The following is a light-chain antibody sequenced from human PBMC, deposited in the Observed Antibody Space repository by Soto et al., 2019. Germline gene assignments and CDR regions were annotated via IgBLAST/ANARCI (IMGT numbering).Light chain of an antibody. Sequence: AIRMTQSPSPFPASTGDRVTITCRASQGISSYLAGYQQKPGKAPKLLIYAPSTLQSGVPSRFCGSGSGTDFTLTISCLQSEDFATYYCQQYYSYPLWTFGQGTNVDIK. CDR2: APS. CDR1: QGISSY. J-gene: IGKJ1*01. CDR3: QQYYSYPLWT. V-gene: IGKV1-8*01.